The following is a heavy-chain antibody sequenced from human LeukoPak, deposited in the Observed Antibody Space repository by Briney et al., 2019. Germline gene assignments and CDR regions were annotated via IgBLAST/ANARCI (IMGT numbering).Heavy chain of an antibody. Sequence: SQTLSLTCTVSGGSISSGSYYWSWIRQPPGKGLEWIGYIYYSGSTSYTPSLKSRVTISVDTSNNQFSLKLNSVTAADTAVYYCARSGVGVSSHDYWGQGTLVTVSS. CDR1: GGSISSGSYY. CDR2: IYYSGST. CDR3: ARSGVGVSSHDY. V-gene: IGHV4-61*01. D-gene: IGHD1-26*01. J-gene: IGHJ4*02.